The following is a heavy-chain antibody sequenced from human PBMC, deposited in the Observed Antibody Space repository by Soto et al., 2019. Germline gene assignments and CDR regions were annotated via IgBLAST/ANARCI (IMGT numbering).Heavy chain of an antibody. J-gene: IGHJ5*02. CDR3: AHKGSSSFGWFDP. CDR1: GFSLSTSQVG. V-gene: IGHV2-5*01. Sequence: QITLKESGPTLVKPTQTLTLTCAFSGFSLSTSQVGVAWIRQPPGKALEWLAIIYWNDDKRYSSSLKSRLTINKDTSKSQVVLTVTNMDPVDTATYYCAHKGSSSFGWFDPWGQGILVTVSS. CDR2: IYWNDDK. D-gene: IGHD6-6*01.